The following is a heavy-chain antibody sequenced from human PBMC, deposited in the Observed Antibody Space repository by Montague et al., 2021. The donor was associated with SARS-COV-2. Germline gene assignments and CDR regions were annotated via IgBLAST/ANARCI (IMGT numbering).Heavy chain of an antibody. D-gene: IGHD6-13*01. CDR1: GGSISSSSYY. Sequence: SETLSLTCTVSGGSISSSSYYWGWIRQPPGKGLEWIGSIYYSGSTYYNQSLKSRVTISVDTSKNQFSLKLSSVTAADTAVYYCAGSPPGIAAAGTVAAFDIWGQGTMVTVSS. CDR3: AGSPPGIAAAGTVAAFDI. J-gene: IGHJ3*02. CDR2: IYYSGST. V-gene: IGHV4-39*01.